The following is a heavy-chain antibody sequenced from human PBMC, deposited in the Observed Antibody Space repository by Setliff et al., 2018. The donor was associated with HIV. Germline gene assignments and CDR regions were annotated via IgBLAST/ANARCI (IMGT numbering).Heavy chain of an antibody. V-gene: IGHV4-59*01. J-gene: IGHJ6*03. CDR3: ARVLTVVDCSAGSCYSRAYYYYHMDV. CDR2: IEYRGST. D-gene: IGHD2-15*01. CDR1: GGPLSSYY. Sequence: SENLSLTCTVSGGPLSSYYWNWIRQPPGKGLEWIGDIEYRGSTNYKPPLQSRVIISADTSKNQFSLKLSSVTAADPAVYYCARVLTVVDCSAGSCYSRAYYYYHMDVWGKGTAVTVSS.